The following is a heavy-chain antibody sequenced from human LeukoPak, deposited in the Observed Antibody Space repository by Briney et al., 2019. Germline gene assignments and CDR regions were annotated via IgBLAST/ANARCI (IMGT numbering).Heavy chain of an antibody. Sequence: PSETLSLTCTVSGGSISSYYWSWIRQPPGKGLEWIGYIYYSGSTNYNPSLKSRVTISVDTSKNQFSLKLSSVTAADTAVYYCARGGSAVSQIYGMDVWGQGTTVTVSS. CDR2: IYYSGST. CDR3: ARGGSAVSQIYGMDV. CDR1: GGSISSYY. V-gene: IGHV4-59*12. D-gene: IGHD3-10*01. J-gene: IGHJ6*02.